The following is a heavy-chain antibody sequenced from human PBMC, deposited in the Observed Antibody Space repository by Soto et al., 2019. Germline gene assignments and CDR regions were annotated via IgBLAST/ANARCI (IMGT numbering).Heavy chain of an antibody. V-gene: IGHV1-18*01. CDR2: ITADNGDT. Sequence: QIQLVQSGAEVKKPGASVKVSCRASGYTFSSYGISWVRQAPGQGLEWMGWITADNGDTKYAHNLEGRVSITTDTSTNTAYMVLRSLRSDDTALYYCARRTLGSAIGIGDYWGQGTLVTVSS. J-gene: IGHJ4*02. CDR3: ARRTLGSAIGIGDY. D-gene: IGHD7-27*01. CDR1: GYTFSSYG.